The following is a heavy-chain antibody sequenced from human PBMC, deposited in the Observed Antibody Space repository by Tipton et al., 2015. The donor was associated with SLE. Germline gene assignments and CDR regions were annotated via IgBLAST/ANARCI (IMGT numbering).Heavy chain of an antibody. CDR1: GGSISKSSHY. V-gene: IGHV4-39*07. J-gene: IGHJ6*02. CDR2: VYFSGVT. D-gene: IGHD3-3*01. Sequence: TLSLTCTVSGGSISKSSHYWGWIRQPPGKGLEWIGSVYFSGVTYYNPSLKSRVSILVDTSKNQFSLKLNSVTAADTAVYYCAKRNDFWSGYYGYYYGMDVWGQGTTVTVSS. CDR3: AKRNDFWSGYYGYYYGMDV.